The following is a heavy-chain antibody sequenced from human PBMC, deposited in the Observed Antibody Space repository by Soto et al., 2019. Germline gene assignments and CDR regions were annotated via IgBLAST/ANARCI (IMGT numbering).Heavy chain of an antibody. CDR2: IYYSGSA. V-gene: IGHV4-59*12. J-gene: IGHJ6*02. CDR1: GGSISTYY. Sequence: SETLSLTCTFSGGSISTYYWSWIRQPPGKGLEWIGYIYYSGSANYNPSLKSRVTISVDTSKNQFSLKLSSVTAADTAVYYCAGCYIVLMVYERDYYGMDVWGQGTTVTVSS. D-gene: IGHD2-8*01. CDR3: AGCYIVLMVYERDYYGMDV.